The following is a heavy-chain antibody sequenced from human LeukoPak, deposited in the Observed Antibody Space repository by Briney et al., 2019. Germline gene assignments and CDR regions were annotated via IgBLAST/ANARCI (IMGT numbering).Heavy chain of an antibody. Sequence: GSLSLSCTVSGYTFTSYYIHWVRQAPGHGLEWMGIIYPTGGGTTYAQNFQGRVTMTRDTSTSTVYMELSSLRSEDTAVYYCAREKEFGVVTGNYFDYWGQGTLLTVSS. V-gene: IGHV1-46*01. CDR2: IYPTGGGT. CDR3: AREKEFGVVTGNYFDY. CDR1: GYTFTSYY. J-gene: IGHJ4*02. D-gene: IGHD2-21*02.